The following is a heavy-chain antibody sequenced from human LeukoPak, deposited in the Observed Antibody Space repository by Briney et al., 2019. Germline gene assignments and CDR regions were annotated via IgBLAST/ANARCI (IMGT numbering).Heavy chain of an antibody. CDR3: ARQRFYGGFDY. Sequence: SETLSLTCAVYGGSFSGYYWSWIRQPPGKGLEWIGSIYYSGSTNYNPSLKSRVTISVDTSKNQFSLKLSSVTAADTAVYYCARQRFYGGFDYWGQGTLVTVSS. D-gene: IGHD4/OR15-4a*01. CDR2: IYYSGST. V-gene: IGHV4-34*01. CDR1: GGSFSGYY. J-gene: IGHJ4*02.